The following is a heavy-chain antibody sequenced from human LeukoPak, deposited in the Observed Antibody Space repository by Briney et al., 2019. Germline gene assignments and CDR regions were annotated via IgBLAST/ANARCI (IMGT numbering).Heavy chain of an antibody. Sequence: SQTLSLTCAISGDSVSSNSAAWNWIRQSPSRGLEWLGRTYYRSKWYNDYAVSVKSRITINPDTSKNQFSLQLNSVTPEDTAVYYCARVPRVVVVPAARRYVTTEDVWGKGTTVTVSS. CDR2: TYYRSKWYN. CDR3: ARVPRVVVVPAARRYVTTEDV. J-gene: IGHJ6*04. D-gene: IGHD2-2*01. CDR1: GDSVSSNSAA. V-gene: IGHV6-1*01.